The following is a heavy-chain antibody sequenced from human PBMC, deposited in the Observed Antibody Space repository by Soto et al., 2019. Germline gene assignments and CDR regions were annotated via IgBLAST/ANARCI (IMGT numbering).Heavy chain of an antibody. CDR3: ARNLPCYYYYYMDV. V-gene: IGHV3-7*01. Sequence: PGGSLRLSCAASGFTVSSYWMSWVRQAAGKGLEWVDNIKQDGSEKYYVDSVKGRFTISRDNAKNSLYLQMNSLRAEDTAVYYCARNLPCYYYYYMDVWGKGTTVTVSS. J-gene: IGHJ6*03. CDR2: IKQDGSEK. CDR1: GFTVSSYW.